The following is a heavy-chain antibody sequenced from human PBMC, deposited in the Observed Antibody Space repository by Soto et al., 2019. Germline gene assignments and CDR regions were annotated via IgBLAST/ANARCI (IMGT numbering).Heavy chain of an antibody. V-gene: IGHV1-69*13. Sequence: WASVKVSCKASGGTFSSYAISWVRQAPGQGLEWMGGIIPIFGTANYAQKFQGRVTITADESTSTAYMELSSLRSEDAAVYYCAREGLIAVAGIGYYYYGMDVWGQGTTVTVSS. J-gene: IGHJ6*02. CDR3: AREGLIAVAGIGYYYYGMDV. D-gene: IGHD6-19*01. CDR2: IIPIFGTA. CDR1: GGTFSSYA.